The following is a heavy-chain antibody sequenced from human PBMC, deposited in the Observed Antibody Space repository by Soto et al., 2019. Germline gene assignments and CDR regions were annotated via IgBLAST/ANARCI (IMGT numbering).Heavy chain of an antibody. CDR2: IWYDGSNK. V-gene: IGHV3-33*01. CDR1: GFTFSSYG. J-gene: IGHJ3*02. D-gene: IGHD3-3*01. Sequence: QVQLVESGGGVVQPGRSLRLSCAASGFTFSSYGMHWVRQAPGKGLEWVAVIWYDGSNKYYADSVKGRFTISRDNSKNTLYLQMNSLRAEDTAVYYCASGITIFGVVIPHDAFDIWGQGTMVTVSS. CDR3: ASGITIFGVVIPHDAFDI.